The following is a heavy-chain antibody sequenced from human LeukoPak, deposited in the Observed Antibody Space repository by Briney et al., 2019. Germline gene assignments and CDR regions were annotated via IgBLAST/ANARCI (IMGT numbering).Heavy chain of an antibody. V-gene: IGHV3-23*01. CDR2: IYPSGDST. Sequence: GGSLRLSCTASGFTFGDYAMTWVRQGPGKGLEWVSSIYPSGDSTFYADSVKGRFTISRDNSKNTLYLQMSSLRTEDTAIYYCAKDVVPDSGWDLDYWGQGTLVTVSS. CDR1: GFTFGDYA. CDR3: AKDVVPDSGWDLDY. J-gene: IGHJ4*02. D-gene: IGHD6-19*01.